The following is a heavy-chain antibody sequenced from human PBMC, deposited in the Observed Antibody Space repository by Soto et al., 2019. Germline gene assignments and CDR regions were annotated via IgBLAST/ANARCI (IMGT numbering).Heavy chain of an antibody. D-gene: IGHD4-17*01. CDR2: IDNDAVTT. CDR1: GFTFGSFA. J-gene: IGHJ4*02. CDR3: AKFRGEEYGDYHLDH. Sequence: EVRLLESGGGLVQPGGSLRLSCAASGFTFGSFAMSWVRQAPGKGLEWVATIDNDAVTTYFPDSVKGRFSLSRDNSNNMLFLQMNSLRAEDTAVYFCAKFRGEEYGDYHLDHWGQGTLVTVSS. V-gene: IGHV3-23*01.